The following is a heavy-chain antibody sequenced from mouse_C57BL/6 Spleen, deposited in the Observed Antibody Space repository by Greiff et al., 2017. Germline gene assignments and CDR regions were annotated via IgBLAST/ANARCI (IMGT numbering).Heavy chain of an antibody. Sequence: QVQLQPSGAELVRPGTSVKVSCKASGYAFTNYLIEWVKQRPGQGLEWIGVINPGSGGTNYNEKFKGKATLTAYKSSSTAYMQLSSLTSEDSAVYFCARSRYDYVSCAMDYWGQGTSVTVSS. V-gene: IGHV1-54*01. CDR1: GYAFTNYL. CDR3: ARSRYDYVSCAMDY. J-gene: IGHJ4*01. CDR2: INPGSGGT. D-gene: IGHD2-4*01.